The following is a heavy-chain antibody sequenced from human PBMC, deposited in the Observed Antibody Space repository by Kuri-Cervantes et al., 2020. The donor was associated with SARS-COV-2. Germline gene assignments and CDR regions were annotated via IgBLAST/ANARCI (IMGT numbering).Heavy chain of an antibody. V-gene: IGHV3-69-1*01. Sequence: GGSLRLSCVASGFSFRDYAMNWVRQAPGKGLEWISYITSRPTMYYADSVKGRFTVSGDNAKDSVYLQMNNPRVEDTAVYYCAREARQYCDSSTCYVGPSDDYWGQGTLVTVSS. CDR2: ITSRPTM. J-gene: IGHJ4*02. D-gene: IGHD2-2*01. CDR1: GFSFRDYA. CDR3: AREARQYCDSSTCYVGPSDDY.